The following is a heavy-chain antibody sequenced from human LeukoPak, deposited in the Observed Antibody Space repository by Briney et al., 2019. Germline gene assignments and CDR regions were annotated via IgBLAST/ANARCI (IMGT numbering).Heavy chain of an antibody. V-gene: IGHV3-11*01. D-gene: IGHD5-18*01. CDR3: ARPTDSSVDY. CDR1: GLTFSDSY. J-gene: IGHJ4*02. Sequence: GGSLRLSCVASGLTFSDSYMSWIRQAPGKGLEWITYISGSGTTIYHADSVKGRFTISRDNAKNSVYLQMNSLREEGTAVYYCARPTDSSVDYWDQGTLVTVSS. CDR2: ISGSGTTI.